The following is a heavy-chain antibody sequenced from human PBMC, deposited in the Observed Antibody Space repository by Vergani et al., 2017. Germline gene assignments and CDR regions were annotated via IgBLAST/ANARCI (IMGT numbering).Heavy chain of an antibody. CDR2: IYAGDSDV. V-gene: IGHV5-51*03. Sequence: EVQLVQSGAAVKKPGESLKIPCQGSGYSITNYWIAWVRQRPGKGLEWLGIIYAGDSDVRYSPSFQGQVTMSVDKSLSTAYLQWSSLKASDTATYYCAKTHDFSSLYSSYNWFDPWGQGTQVTVSS. D-gene: IGHD3-3*01. CDR3: AKTHDFSSLYSSYNWFDP. CDR1: GYSITNYW. J-gene: IGHJ5*02.